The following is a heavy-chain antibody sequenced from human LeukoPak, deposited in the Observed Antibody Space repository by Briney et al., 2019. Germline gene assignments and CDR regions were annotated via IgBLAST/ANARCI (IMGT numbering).Heavy chain of an antibody. V-gene: IGHV3-23*01. Sequence: PGGSLRLSCAASGFTFSSYAMSWVRQAPGKGLEWVSAISGSGGSTYYADSVKGRFTISRDNSKNTLYLQMNSLRAEDTAVYYCAKEYFDWLQYPIFADYWGQGTLVTVSS. CDR1: GFTFSSYA. CDR2: ISGSGGST. CDR3: AKEYFDWLQYPIFADY. J-gene: IGHJ4*02. D-gene: IGHD3-9*01.